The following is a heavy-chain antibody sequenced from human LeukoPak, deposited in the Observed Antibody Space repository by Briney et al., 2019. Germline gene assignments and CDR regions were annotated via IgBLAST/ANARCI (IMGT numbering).Heavy chain of an antibody. CDR3: ARDGYSYGINWFDP. D-gene: IGHD5-18*01. Sequence: GGSLRLSCAASGFTFSDYYMSWIRQAPGKGLEWVSYISSSGSTIYYADSVKGRFTISRDNAKNSLYLQMNSLSAEDTAVYYCARDGYSYGINWFDPWGQGTLVTVSS. J-gene: IGHJ5*02. CDR2: ISSSGSTI. CDR1: GFTFSDYY. V-gene: IGHV3-11*04.